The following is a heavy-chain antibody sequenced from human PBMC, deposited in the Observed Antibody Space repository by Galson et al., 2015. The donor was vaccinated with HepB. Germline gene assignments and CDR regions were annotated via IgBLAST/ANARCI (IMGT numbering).Heavy chain of an antibody. CDR3: ASSPYYGSGNAWFDP. J-gene: IGHJ5*02. D-gene: IGHD3-10*01. CDR1: GYTFSSFA. Sequence: SVKVSCKASGYTFSSFAMNWVRQAPGQGLEWMGWINTDTGNPTYAQGFTGRFVFSLDTSVSTAYLQISSLKAEDTAVYYCASSPYYGSGNAWFDPWGQGTLVTVSS. CDR2: INTDTGNP. V-gene: IGHV7-4-1*02.